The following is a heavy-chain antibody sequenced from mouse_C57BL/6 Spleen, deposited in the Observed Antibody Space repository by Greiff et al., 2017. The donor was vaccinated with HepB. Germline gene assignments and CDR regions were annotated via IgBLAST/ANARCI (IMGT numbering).Heavy chain of an antibody. CDR1: GFTFSSYT. D-gene: IGHD1-1*01. Sequence: EVMLVESGGGLVKPGGSLKLSCAASGFTFSSYTMSWVRQTPEKRLEWVATISGGGGNTYYPDSVKGRFTISRDNAKNTLYLQMSSLRSEDTALYYCARITTVVSGDAMDYWGQGTSVTVSS. J-gene: IGHJ4*01. V-gene: IGHV5-9*01. CDR2: ISGGGGNT. CDR3: ARITTVVSGDAMDY.